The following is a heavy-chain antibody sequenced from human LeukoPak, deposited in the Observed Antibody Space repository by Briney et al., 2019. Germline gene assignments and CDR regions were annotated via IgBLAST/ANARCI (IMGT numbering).Heavy chain of an antibody. CDR1: GDSISSRNW. J-gene: IGHJ6*03. D-gene: IGHD3-10*01. CDR3: ARIRGFGADYYYYYMDV. Sequence: SGTLSLTCAVSGDSISSRNWWSWVRQPPGKGLEWMGEIHYSGRTNYNPSLKSRVTISVDNSKNQFSLKLSSVTAADTAVYYCARIRGFGADYYYYYMDVWGKGTPVTVSS. V-gene: IGHV4-4*02. CDR2: IHYSGRT.